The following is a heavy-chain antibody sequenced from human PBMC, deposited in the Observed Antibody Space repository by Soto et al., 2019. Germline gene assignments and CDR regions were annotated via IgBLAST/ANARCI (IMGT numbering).Heavy chain of an antibody. CDR2: IYYSGST. Sequence: SETLSLTCTVSGGSISSYYWSWIRQPPGKGLEWIGYIYYSGSTNYNPSLKSRVTISVDTSKNQFSLKLSSVTAADTAVYYCARDRGRDGYNSFDYWGQGTLLTVSS. CDR3: ARDRGRDGYNSFDY. D-gene: IGHD5-12*01. V-gene: IGHV4-59*01. J-gene: IGHJ4*02. CDR1: GGSISSYY.